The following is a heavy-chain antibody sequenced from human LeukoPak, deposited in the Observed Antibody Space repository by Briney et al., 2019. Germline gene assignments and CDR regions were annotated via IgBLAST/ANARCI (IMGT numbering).Heavy chain of an antibody. D-gene: IGHD3-22*01. V-gene: IGHV3-48*04. CDR1: GFTFSSYS. CDR2: ISSTSSTI. J-gene: IGHJ5*02. CDR3: VRLYYYDSTGYYYP. Sequence: GGSLRLSCAASGFTFSSYSVSWVRQAPGRGLAWVSYISSTSSTIYYADSVKGRFTISRDNAKNSLYLQMNSLRAEDTAVYYCVRLYYYDSTGYYYPWGQGTQVTVSS.